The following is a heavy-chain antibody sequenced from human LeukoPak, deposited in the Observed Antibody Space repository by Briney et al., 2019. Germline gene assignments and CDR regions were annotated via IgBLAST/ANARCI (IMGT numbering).Heavy chain of an antibody. CDR1: GFTFSSYS. Sequence: PGGSLRLSCAASGFTFSSYSMNWVRQAPGKGLDWVSYISSSSSTIYYADSVKGRFTISRDNAKNSLYLQMNSLRAEDTAVYYCARESPYSSSSLYYYMDVWGKGTTVTVS. CDR3: ARESPYSSSSLYYYMDV. V-gene: IGHV3-48*01. D-gene: IGHD6-6*01. J-gene: IGHJ6*03. CDR2: ISSSSSTI.